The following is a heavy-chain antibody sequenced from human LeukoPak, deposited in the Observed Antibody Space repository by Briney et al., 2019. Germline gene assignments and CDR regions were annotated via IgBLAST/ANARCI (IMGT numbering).Heavy chain of an antibody. Sequence: GGSLRLSCAASGFTFSSYAMSWVRQAPGKGLEWVSSISGSGAYTYYADSVKGRFTISRDSSKNTLYLQMNSLRAEDTAVYYCAKDLGDSWYFDLWGRGTLVTVSS. CDR1: GFTFSSYA. CDR2: ISGSGAYT. V-gene: IGHV3-23*01. D-gene: IGHD3-10*01. J-gene: IGHJ2*01. CDR3: AKDLGDSWYFDL.